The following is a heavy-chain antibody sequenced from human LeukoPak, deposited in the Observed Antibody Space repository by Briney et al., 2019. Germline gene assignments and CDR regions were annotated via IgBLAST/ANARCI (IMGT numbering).Heavy chain of an antibody. CDR2: IYSGGST. Sequence: PGGSLTLSCAASRFTVSSNYMSWLRQAPGKGLEWVSVIYSGGSTYYADSVKGRFTISRDNSKETLYLQMNSLRAEDTAVYYCARVSVSFNMPFDYWGQGTLVTVSS. CDR3: ARVSVSFNMPFDY. V-gene: IGHV3-66*01. CDR1: RFTVSSNY. D-gene: IGHD2-2*01. J-gene: IGHJ4*02.